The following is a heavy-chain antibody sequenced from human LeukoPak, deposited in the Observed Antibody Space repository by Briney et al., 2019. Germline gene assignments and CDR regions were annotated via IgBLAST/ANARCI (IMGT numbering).Heavy chain of an antibody. V-gene: IGHV4-59*11. D-gene: IGHD5-18*01. Sequence: SETLSLTCTVSGGSITSHYWTWIRQPPGKGLEWIADLYDSGSTKHNPSLQSRVTLSADTSKNQFSLRLSSVTAADTAVYYCATIKRGNIYGYFDFWGQGILVTVSS. J-gene: IGHJ4*02. CDR1: GGSITSHY. CDR3: ATIKRGNIYGYFDF. CDR2: LYDSGST.